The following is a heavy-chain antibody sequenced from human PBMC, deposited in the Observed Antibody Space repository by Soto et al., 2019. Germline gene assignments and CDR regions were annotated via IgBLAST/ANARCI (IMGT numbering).Heavy chain of an antibody. D-gene: IGHD2-8*01. V-gene: IGHV3-53*02. J-gene: IGHJ3*02. Sequence: EVQLVETGGDLIQPGGSLRLSCAASGFTVSDNYMSWVRQAPGKGLEWVSVIYSGGSGGNTYYADSVKGRFTISRDNSKNPLYLQMNSLRAEDTAVYYCAREFSMAYCAFDIWGQGTMVTVSS. CDR2: IYSGGSGGNT. CDR1: GFTVSDNY. CDR3: AREFSMAYCAFDI.